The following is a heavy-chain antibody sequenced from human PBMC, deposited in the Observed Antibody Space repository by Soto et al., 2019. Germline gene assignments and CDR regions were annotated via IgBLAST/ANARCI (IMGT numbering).Heavy chain of an antibody. V-gene: IGHV3-48*02. J-gene: IGHJ6*02. Sequence: GGSLRLSCAASGFTFSSYSMNWVRQAPGKGLEWVSYISSSSSTIYYADSVKGRFTISRDNAKNSLYLQMNSLRDEDTAVYYCARGGGGSCYSCYYYYGMDVWGLVTTVTVSS. CDR3: ARGGGGSCYSCYYYYGMDV. CDR1: GFTFSSYS. CDR2: ISSSSSTI. D-gene: IGHD2-15*01.